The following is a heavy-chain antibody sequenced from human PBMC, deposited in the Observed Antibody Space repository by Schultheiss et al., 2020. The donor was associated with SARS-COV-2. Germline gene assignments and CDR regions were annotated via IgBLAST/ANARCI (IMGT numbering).Heavy chain of an antibody. J-gene: IGHJ6*02. CDR3: ARDRLEWLSYYGMDV. D-gene: IGHD3-3*01. Sequence: GGSLRLSCAAAGFTFHHYGFHWVRQAPGKGLEWVASIKYDGETTFYADPVKGRFTISRDNPKNTVYLQMNSLRAEDTARYYCARDRLEWLSYYGMDVWGQGTTVTVSS. CDR2: IKYDGETT. CDR1: GFTFHHYG. V-gene: IGHV3-30*02.